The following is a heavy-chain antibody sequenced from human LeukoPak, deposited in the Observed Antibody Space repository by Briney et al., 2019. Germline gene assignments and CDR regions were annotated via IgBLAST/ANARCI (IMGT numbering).Heavy chain of an antibody. CDR2: INHSGST. V-gene: IGHV4-34*01. D-gene: IGHD6-13*01. J-gene: IGHJ4*02. Sequence: SETLSLTCAVYGGSFSGYYWSWIRQPPGKGLEWIGEINHSGSTNYNPSLKSRVTISVDTSKNQFSLKLSSVTAADTAVYYCARGRSSSWYVKRPYFDYWGQGTLVTVSS. CDR3: ARGRSSSWYVKRPYFDY. CDR1: GGSFSGYY.